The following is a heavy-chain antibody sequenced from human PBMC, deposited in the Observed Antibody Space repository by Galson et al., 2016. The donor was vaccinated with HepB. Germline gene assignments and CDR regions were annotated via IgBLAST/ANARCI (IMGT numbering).Heavy chain of an antibody. CDR2: VLVDSGDT. Sequence: ASGYTFTNSAMHWVRQAPGQRLEWTGWVLVDSGDTGYARRFHGRVTMTRDNSIRTAYMEVSRLTSEDTAVYYCERMHYYERRAGNWFDPWGQGTLVTVSS. CDR1: GYTFTNSA. J-gene: IGHJ5*02. CDR3: ERMHYYERRAGNWFDP. V-gene: IGHV1-3*01. D-gene: IGHD3-22*01.